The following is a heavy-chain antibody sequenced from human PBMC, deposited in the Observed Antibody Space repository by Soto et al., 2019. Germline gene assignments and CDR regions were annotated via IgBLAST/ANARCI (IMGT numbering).Heavy chain of an antibody. D-gene: IGHD7-27*01. CDR3: ARGFNWVDY. Sequence: GGSLRLSFAAAGFTVIMFYMSVFCQLPGEVLVLVSVIYSGVVIYYVDFVMCRFTLFRDNSKITLFLQMNILRAEDTAVYYCARGFNWVDYWGQ. CDR2: IYSGVVI. CDR1: GFTVIMFY. J-gene: IGHJ4*02. V-gene: IGHV3-53*01.